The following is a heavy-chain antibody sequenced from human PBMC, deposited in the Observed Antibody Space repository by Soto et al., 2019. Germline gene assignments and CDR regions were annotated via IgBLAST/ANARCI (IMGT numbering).Heavy chain of an antibody. CDR1: GYTLTELS. V-gene: IGHV1-24*01. D-gene: IGHD3-16*01. CDR2: FDPEDAET. CDR3: ATRTYYDYVWGSFDY. J-gene: IGHJ4*02. Sequence: QVQVVQSGAEVKRPGASVKVSCQVSGYTLTELSLHWVRQTPGKGLEWMGGFDPEDAETIFAQKFQGRVTLTEDTSTDTAYMELSSLGSDDTAVYYCATRTYYDYVWGSFDYWGQGTPVTVSS.